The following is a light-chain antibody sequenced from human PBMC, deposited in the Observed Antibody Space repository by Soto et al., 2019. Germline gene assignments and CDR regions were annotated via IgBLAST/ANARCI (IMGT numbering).Light chain of an antibody. V-gene: IGKV3-20*01. CDR3: QQYGSSPET. Sequence: EIELTQSPGTMSLSPGEIATLSCRTNQTVSSSYLAWYQQKPGQAARLLIYGASSRATGIPDRFSGSGSGTDFTLTISRLEPEDFAVYYCQQYGSSPETFGQGTKVDIK. CDR1: QTVSSSY. J-gene: IGKJ1*01. CDR2: GAS.